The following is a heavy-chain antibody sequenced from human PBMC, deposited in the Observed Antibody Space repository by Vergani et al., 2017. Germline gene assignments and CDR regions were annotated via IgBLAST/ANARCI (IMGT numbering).Heavy chain of an antibody. J-gene: IGHJ4*02. CDR3: ARLNKLAATNYYDSSGYPTSYFDY. CDR2: ISAYNGNT. D-gene: IGHD3-22*01. CDR1: GYTFTSYG. V-gene: IGHV1-18*04. Sequence: QVQLVQSGAEVKKPGASVKVSCKASGYTFTSYGISWVRQAPGQGLEWMGWISAYNGNTNYAQKLQGRVTMTTDTSTSTAYMELRSLRSDDTAVYYCARLNKLAATNYYDSSGYPTSYFDYWGQGTLVTVSS.